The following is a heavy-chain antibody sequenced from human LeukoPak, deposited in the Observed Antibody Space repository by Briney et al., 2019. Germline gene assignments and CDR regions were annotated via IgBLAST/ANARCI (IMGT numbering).Heavy chain of an antibody. V-gene: IGHV1-3*01. D-gene: IGHD2-2*01. CDR3: ASSCSSTSCPFDY. CDR1: GYTFTSYA. J-gene: IGHJ4*02. CDR2: INAGNGNT. Sequence: ASVKVSCKASGYTFTSYAIHWVRQAPGQRLEWMGWINAGNGNTKYSQKFQGRVAITRDTSASTAYMELSSLRSEDTAVYYCASSCSSTSCPFDYWGQGTLVTVSS.